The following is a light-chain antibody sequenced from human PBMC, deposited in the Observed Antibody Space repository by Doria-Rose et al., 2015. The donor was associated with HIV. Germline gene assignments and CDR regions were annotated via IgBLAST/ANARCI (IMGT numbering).Light chain of an antibody. CDR2: DDF. V-gene: IGLV1-40*01. CDR1: SSNIGAGHA. Sequence: CTGSSSNIGAGHAVHWYQQLPRSAPKLLIYDDFHRPSGVPDRSSGSKSGTSASLAIAGLQADDEADYYCQSYDNTYVVFGGGTRLTVL. CDR3: QSYDNTYVV. J-gene: IGLJ2*01.